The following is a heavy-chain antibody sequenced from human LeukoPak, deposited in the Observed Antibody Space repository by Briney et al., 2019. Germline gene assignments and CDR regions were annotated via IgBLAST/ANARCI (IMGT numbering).Heavy chain of an antibody. V-gene: IGHV1-18*04. CDR1: GYTFTGYY. Sequence: ASVKVSCKASGYTFTGYYMHWVRQAPGQGLEWMGWISAYNGNTNYAQKLQGRVTMTTDKSTSTAYMELSSLRSEDTAVYYCARDRRTGGYALFDYWGQGTLVTVSS. J-gene: IGHJ4*02. D-gene: IGHD5-12*01. CDR3: ARDRRTGGYALFDY. CDR2: ISAYNGNT.